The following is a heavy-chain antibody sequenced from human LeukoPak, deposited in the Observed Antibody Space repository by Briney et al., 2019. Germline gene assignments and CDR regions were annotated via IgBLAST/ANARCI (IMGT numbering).Heavy chain of an antibody. CDR1: GFSLSTSGV. CDR2: IYHSGRT. V-gene: IGHV4-38-2*02. J-gene: IGHJ3*02. CDR3: ARSDGYGLVGI. D-gene: IGHD3-10*01. Sequence: SGPTLVNPTQTLTLTCTFSGFSLSTSGVGVGWIRQPPGKGLEWIGSIYHSGRTFYNPSLKSRVTISVDTSKNQFSLKLTSVTAADTAVYYCARSDGYGLVGIWGQGTMVTVSS.